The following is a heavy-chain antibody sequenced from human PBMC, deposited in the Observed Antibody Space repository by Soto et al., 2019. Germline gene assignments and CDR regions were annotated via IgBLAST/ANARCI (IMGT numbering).Heavy chain of an antibody. CDR2: INPSGGDT. Sequence: GASVKVSCKASGYTFTIHYIHGVRQAPGQGLDGMGIINPSGGDTSYALRFQGRVTMTRDTSTNTVYMEVSRLRSEDTAFYYCARENYRALDYWGQGALVTVSS. CDR3: ARENYRALDY. J-gene: IGHJ4*02. D-gene: IGHD3-10*01. CDR1: GYTFTIHY. V-gene: IGHV1-46*01.